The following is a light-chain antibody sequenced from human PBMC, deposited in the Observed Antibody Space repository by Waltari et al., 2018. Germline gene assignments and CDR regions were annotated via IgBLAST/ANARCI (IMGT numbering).Light chain of an antibody. CDR2: GNN. CDR1: RFTLGSNS. V-gene: IGLV1-47*01. J-gene: IGLJ3*02. Sequence: QSVLTQPPSASGTPGQRVTIPCSGSRFTLGSNSVHWYQQRPGTAPKLLMYGNNPRPSGVPDRFSGSKSGTSASLAISGLRSEDEAIYYCATWDDSLGGLWVFGGGTKVTVL. CDR3: ATWDDSLGGLWV.